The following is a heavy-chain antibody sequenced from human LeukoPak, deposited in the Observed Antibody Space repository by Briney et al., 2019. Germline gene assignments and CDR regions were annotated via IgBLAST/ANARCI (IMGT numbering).Heavy chain of an antibody. CDR3: TTPKSYYYYYMDA. V-gene: IGHV3-15*01. CDR2: IKSKTDGGTT. Sequence: GGSLRLSCAASGFTFSNAWMSWVRQAPGKGLEWVGRIKSKTDGGTTDYAAPVKGRFTISRDDSKNTLYLQMNSLKTEDTAVYYCTTPKSYYYYYMDAWGKGTTVTVSS. CDR1: GFTFSNAW. J-gene: IGHJ6*03.